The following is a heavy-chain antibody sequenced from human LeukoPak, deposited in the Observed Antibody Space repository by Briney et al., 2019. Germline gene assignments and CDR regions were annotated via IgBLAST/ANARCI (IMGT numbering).Heavy chain of an antibody. Sequence: GGSLRLSCVVSGFPFGNFWMHWVRQVPGKGLVWVARMDTDGRTTDYADSVKGRFTISRDNARNTLYLQIRSLRADGTALYYCATDVTGSEDRWGQGTLVTVSS. CDR1: GFPFGNFW. CDR3: ATDVTGSEDR. CDR2: MDTDGRTT. V-gene: IGHV3-74*01. D-gene: IGHD6-25*01. J-gene: IGHJ5*02.